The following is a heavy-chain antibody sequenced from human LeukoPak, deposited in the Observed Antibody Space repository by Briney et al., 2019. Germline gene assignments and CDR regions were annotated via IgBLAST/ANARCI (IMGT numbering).Heavy chain of an antibody. D-gene: IGHD1-1*01. Sequence: PSQTLSLTCTVSGGSISSGGYYWSRIRQHPGKGLEWIGYVYYSGSTYYNPSLKSRVTISVDTSKNQFSLKLSSVTAADTAVYYCAKRETYYGMDVWGQGTTVTVSS. J-gene: IGHJ6*02. V-gene: IGHV4-31*03. CDR2: VYYSGST. CDR3: AKRETYYGMDV. CDR1: GGSISSGGYY.